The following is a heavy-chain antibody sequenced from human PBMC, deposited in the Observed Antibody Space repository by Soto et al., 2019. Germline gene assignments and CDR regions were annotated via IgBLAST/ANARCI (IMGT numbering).Heavy chain of an antibody. V-gene: IGHV4-59*01. Sequence: LSLTCTVSGDSINSYSWTWIRQPPGKGLEWIGYIYDSGSTNYNPSLKSRVTISVDTSKNQFSLKLTSVTAADTAMYYCAREAGVRSTFDPWGQGTLVTVSS. CDR1: GDSINSYS. D-gene: IGHD4-17*01. CDR2: IYDSGST. J-gene: IGHJ5*02. CDR3: AREAGVRSTFDP.